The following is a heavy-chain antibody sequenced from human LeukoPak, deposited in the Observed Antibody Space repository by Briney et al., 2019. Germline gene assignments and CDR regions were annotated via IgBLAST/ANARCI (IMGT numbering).Heavy chain of an antibody. CDR3: AKSGAFDWLLRLDAFDI. CDR2: ISGSGGST. Sequence: GGSLRLSCAASGFTFSSYAMSWVRQAPGKGLEWVAAISGSGGSTYYADSVKGRFTISRDNSKNTLYLQMNSLRAEDTAVYYCAKSGAFDWLLRLDAFDIWGQGTMVTVSS. J-gene: IGHJ3*02. V-gene: IGHV3-23*01. CDR1: GFTFSSYA. D-gene: IGHD3-9*01.